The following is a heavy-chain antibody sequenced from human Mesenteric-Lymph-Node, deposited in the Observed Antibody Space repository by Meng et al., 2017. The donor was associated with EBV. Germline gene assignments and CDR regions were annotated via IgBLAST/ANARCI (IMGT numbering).Heavy chain of an antibody. CDR3: ASRPNYYFHGMNV. CDR2: IYHSGST. V-gene: IGHV4-4*02. J-gene: IGHJ6*02. Sequence: QVHLPETGPGPVKPSGTLSLPCAVSGGSISSSNWWSWVRQPPGKGLEWIGEIYHSGSTNYNPSLKSRVTISVDKSKNQFSLKLSSVTAADTAVYYCASRPNYYFHGMNVWGQGTTVTVSS. CDR1: GGSISSSNW.